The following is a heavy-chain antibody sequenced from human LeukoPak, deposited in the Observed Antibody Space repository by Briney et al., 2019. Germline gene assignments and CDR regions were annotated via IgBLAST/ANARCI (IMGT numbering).Heavy chain of an antibody. CDR3: ARDRVVGTTRGVFDI. D-gene: IGHD1-14*01. CDR1: GFVFSSYG. Sequence: GGSLRLSCAASGFVFSSYGMHWVRQAPGKGLEWVAFIRYDGSNKYYADSVKGRFTISRDNAKNSLYLQMNSLRAEDTAVYYCARDRVVGTTRGVFDIWGQGTMVTVSS. V-gene: IGHV3-30*02. J-gene: IGHJ3*02. CDR2: IRYDGSNK.